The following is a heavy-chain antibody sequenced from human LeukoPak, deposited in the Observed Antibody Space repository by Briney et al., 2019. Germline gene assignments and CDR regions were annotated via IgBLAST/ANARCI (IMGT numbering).Heavy chain of an antibody. J-gene: IGHJ4*02. Sequence: PGGSLRLSCAASGFTFSSFDMHWVRQATGKGLEWVSAIATAGDTYYPGSVRGRFTISRENAKNSLYLQMNSLRAGDTAVYYCARAYAGAFDYWGRGTLVTVSS. D-gene: IGHD3-16*01. CDR3: ARAYAGAFDY. V-gene: IGHV3-13*04. CDR2: IATAGDT. CDR1: GFTFSSFD.